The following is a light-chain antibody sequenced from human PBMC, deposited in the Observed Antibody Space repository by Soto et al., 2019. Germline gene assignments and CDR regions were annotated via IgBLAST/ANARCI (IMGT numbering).Light chain of an antibody. Sequence: QSVLTQPASVSGSPGQSITISCTGTSSDVGGYNYVSWYQQHPGKAPKLMIYDVSNRPSGVSNRFSGSKSGNTASLTISGLQAAEEAAYYCSSYTSSSTLYVFGTGTKLTVL. CDR2: DVS. J-gene: IGLJ1*01. CDR1: SSDVGGYNY. CDR3: SSYTSSSTLYV. V-gene: IGLV2-14*01.